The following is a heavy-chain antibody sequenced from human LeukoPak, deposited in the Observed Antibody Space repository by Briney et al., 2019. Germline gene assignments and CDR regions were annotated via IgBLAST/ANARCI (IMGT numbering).Heavy chain of an antibody. CDR2: IYHSGST. CDR3: AREIYDFWSGYYYYYGMDV. CDR1: GGSISSSNW. V-gene: IGHV4-4*02. D-gene: IGHD3-3*01. Sequence: SETLPLTCAVSGGSISSSNWWSWVRQPPGKGLEWIGEIYHSGSTNYNPSLKSRVTISVDKSKNQFSLKLSSVTAADTAVYYCAREIYDFWSGYYYYYGMDVWGQGTTVTVSS. J-gene: IGHJ6*02.